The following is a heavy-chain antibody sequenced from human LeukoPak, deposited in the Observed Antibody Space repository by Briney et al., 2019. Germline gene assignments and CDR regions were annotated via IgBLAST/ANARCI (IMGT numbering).Heavy chain of an antibody. Sequence: ASVKVSCKASGYTFTSYYMHWVRQDPGQGLEWMGIINPSGGSTSYAQKFQGRVTMTRDTSTSTVYMELSSLRYEDTAVYYCARGGNQEYSSSWYSGYWGQGTLVTVSS. D-gene: IGHD6-13*01. J-gene: IGHJ4*02. CDR2: INPSGGST. CDR1: GYTFTSYY. CDR3: ARGGNQEYSSSWYSGY. V-gene: IGHV1-46*01.